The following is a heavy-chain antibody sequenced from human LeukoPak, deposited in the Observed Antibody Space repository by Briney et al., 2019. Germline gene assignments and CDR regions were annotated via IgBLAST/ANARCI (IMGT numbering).Heavy chain of an antibody. CDR2: MNPNSGNT. CDR1: GYTFTSYD. D-gene: IGHD6-6*01. Sequence: AASVKVSCKASGYTFTSYDINWVRQATGQGLEWMGWMNPNSGNTGYAQKFQGRVTTTRNTSISTAYMELSSLRSEDTAVYYCARDGSSSSSGHYWGQGTLVTVSS. J-gene: IGHJ4*02. CDR3: ARDGSSSSSGHY. V-gene: IGHV1-8*01.